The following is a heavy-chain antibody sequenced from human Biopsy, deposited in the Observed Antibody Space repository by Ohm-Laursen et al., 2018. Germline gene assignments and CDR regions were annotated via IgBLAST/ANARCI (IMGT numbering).Heavy chain of an antibody. V-gene: IGHV1-69*04. Sequence: SVKASCKASGDTFTTSAISWVRQVPGQGLDWMGRIIPILGTVDYGQNFQGRVTIRADTSTTFLELTSLRYDDPAVYYSASGDIGGIGLDVWGLGTTVTVSS. CDR2: IIPILGTV. D-gene: IGHD3-10*01. CDR1: GDTFTTSA. J-gene: IGHJ6*02. CDR3: ASGDIGGIGLDV.